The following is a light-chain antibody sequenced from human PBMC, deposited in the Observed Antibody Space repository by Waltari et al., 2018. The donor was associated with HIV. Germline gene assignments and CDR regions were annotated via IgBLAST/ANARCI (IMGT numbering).Light chain of an antibody. CDR3: QSSDSSGVDFVV. CDR2: KDT. J-gene: IGLJ2*01. Sequence: DLTQPPSVSVPPGQTATITCTGDALKKRYGYWYQKKSGQAPVLLINKDTERLSGIPERFSGSSSGTSLTLTINEVRAEDEAEYYCQSSDSSGVDFVVFGGGTKLTV. V-gene: IGLV3-25*03. CDR1: ALKKRY.